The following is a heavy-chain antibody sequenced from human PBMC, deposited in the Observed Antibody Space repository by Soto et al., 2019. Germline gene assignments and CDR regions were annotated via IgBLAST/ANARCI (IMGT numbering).Heavy chain of an antibody. V-gene: IGHV5-10-1*01. D-gene: IGHD4-17*01. CDR3: ATDDYGAQGGASYYYSGMDV. Sequence: GESLKISCKGSGYSFTSYWISWVRQMPGKGLEWMGRIDPSDSYTNYSPSFQGHVTISADKSISTAYLQWSSLKASETAMYYCATDDYGAQGGASYYYSGMDVWGQGNTVTVSS. CDR2: IDPSDSYT. J-gene: IGHJ6*02. CDR1: GYSFTSYW.